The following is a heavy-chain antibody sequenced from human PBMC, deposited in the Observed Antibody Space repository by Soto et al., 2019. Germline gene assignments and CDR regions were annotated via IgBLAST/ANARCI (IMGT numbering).Heavy chain of an antibody. J-gene: IGHJ6*02. V-gene: IGHV4-34*01. CDR1: GGSFSGYY. CDR3: ARGKTQVVTAIPGYYYYGMDV. Sequence: KQSQTLSLTCAVYGGSFSGYYWSWIRQPPGKGLEWIGEINHSGSTNYNPSLKSRVTISVDTSKNQFSLKLSSVTAADTAVYCCARGKTQVVTAIPGYYYYGMDVWGQGTTVTVSS. D-gene: IGHD2-21*02. CDR2: INHSGST.